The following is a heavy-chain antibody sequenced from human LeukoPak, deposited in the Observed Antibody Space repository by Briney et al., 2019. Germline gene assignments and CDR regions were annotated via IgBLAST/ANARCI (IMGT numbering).Heavy chain of an antibody. CDR2: ITSGRDHSV. J-gene: IGHJ2*01. Sequence: PGGSLRLSCVASGFTFSEYYMSWIRQAPGKGLEWVSYITSGRDHSVLYADSVKGRFAISRDNANNSVYLHLKSLRADDTAVYYCARGHCGRSDCYWHYDLWGRGALVTVSS. D-gene: IGHD2-21*01. CDR3: ARGHCGRSDCYWHYDL. V-gene: IGHV3-11*01. CDR1: GFTFSEYY.